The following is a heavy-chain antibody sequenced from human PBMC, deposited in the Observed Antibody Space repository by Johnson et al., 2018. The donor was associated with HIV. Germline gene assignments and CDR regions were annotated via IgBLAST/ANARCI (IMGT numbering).Heavy chain of an antibody. CDR1: GLTSDDYG. J-gene: IGHJ3*02. V-gene: IGHV3-20*04. Sequence: MLLVESGGGLVQPGGSLRLSCAASGLTSDDYGMSWVRPAPGNGLAWVSGITWNGGCTGYADSVQGRFTISRDNAKNSLYLQMNSLRAEDTALYYCARDGPYSGYDENAFDIWGQGTMVTVSS. CDR2: ITWNGGCT. D-gene: IGHD5-12*01. CDR3: ARDGPYSGYDENAFDI.